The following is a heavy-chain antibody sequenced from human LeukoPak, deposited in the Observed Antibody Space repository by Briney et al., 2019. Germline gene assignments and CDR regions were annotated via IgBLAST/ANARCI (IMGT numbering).Heavy chain of an antibody. CDR2: IWYDGSNK. CDR3: ARGERGLDY. Sequence: GGSLRLSCAASGFTFSSYSMNWVRQAPGKGLEWVAVIWYDGSNKYYADSVKGRFTISRDNSKNTLYLQMNSLRAEDTAVYYCARGERGLDYWGQGTLVTVSS. D-gene: IGHD3-10*01. J-gene: IGHJ4*02. CDR1: GFTFSSYS. V-gene: IGHV3-33*08.